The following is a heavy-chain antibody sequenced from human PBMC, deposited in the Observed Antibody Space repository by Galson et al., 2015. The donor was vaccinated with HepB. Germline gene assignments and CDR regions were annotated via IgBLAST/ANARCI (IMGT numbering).Heavy chain of an antibody. V-gene: IGHV1-69*13. CDR1: GYTLTELS. Sequence: SVKVSCKVSGYTLTELSMHWVRQAPGQGLEWMGGIIPIFGTANYAQKFQGRVTITADESTSTAYMELSSLRSEDTAVYYCARAQYYDYVWGSYPQSGFDYWGQGTLVTVSS. J-gene: IGHJ4*02. CDR2: IIPIFGTA. D-gene: IGHD3-16*02. CDR3: ARAQYYDYVWGSYPQSGFDY.